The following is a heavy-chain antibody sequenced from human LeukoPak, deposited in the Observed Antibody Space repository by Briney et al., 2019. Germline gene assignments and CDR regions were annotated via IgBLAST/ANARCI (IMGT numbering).Heavy chain of an antibody. Sequence: GASVKVSCKASGYTFADYYIHWVRQATGQGLEWMGWMNPNSGNTGYAQKFQGRVTITRNTSISTAYMELSSLRSEDTAVYYCARVSFFGENGYWGQGTLVTVSS. J-gene: IGHJ4*02. CDR1: GYTFADYY. CDR3: ARVSFFGENGY. D-gene: IGHD3-10*01. V-gene: IGHV1-8*03. CDR2: MNPNSGNT.